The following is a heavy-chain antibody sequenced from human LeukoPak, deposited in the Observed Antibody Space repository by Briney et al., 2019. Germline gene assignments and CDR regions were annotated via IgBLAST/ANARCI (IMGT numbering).Heavy chain of an antibody. V-gene: IGHV3-21*01. J-gene: IGHJ4*02. CDR2: ISTTTRHI. Sequence: PGGSLRLSCAASGFSFSDFTMNWVRRAPGKGLEWVSSISTTTRHIFYADSVRGRSTISRDNAKNSLYLQMNSLRAEDTAVYYCARAVGASNFDYWGQGTLVTVSS. CDR1: GFSFSDFT. CDR3: ARAVGASNFDY. D-gene: IGHD1-26*01.